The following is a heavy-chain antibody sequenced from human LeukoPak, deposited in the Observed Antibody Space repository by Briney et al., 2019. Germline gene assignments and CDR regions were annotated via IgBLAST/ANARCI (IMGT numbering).Heavy chain of an antibody. V-gene: IGHV4-59*01. CDR1: GDSISRYY. CDR2: IYYSGST. Sequence: PSETLSLTCTVSGDSISRYYWSWIRQPPGKGLEWIGYIYYSGSTNYNPSLKSRVTISVDTSKNQFSLKLSSVTAADTAVYYCARGFMADNWGQGTLVTVSS. D-gene: IGHD3-10*01. CDR3: ARGFMADN. J-gene: IGHJ4*02.